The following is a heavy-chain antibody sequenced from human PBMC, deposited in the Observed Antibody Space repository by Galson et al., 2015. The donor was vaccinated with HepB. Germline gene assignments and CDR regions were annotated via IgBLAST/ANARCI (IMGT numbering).Heavy chain of an antibody. V-gene: IGHV3-49*03. CDR2: IRSKAYGGTT. J-gene: IGHJ4*02. CDR3: TRSAYDNSGYYNQ. CDR1: GFTFGDYA. Sequence: SLRLSCAASGFTFGDYAMSWFRQAPGKGLEWVGFIRSKAYGGTTEYAASVKGRFTISRDDSKSITYLQMNSLKTEDTAVYYCTRSAYDNSGYYNQWGQGTLVTVSS. D-gene: IGHD3-22*01.